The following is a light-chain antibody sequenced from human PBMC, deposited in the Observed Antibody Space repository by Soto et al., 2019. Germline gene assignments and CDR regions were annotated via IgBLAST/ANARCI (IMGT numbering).Light chain of an antibody. V-gene: IGLV1-51*01. J-gene: IGLJ7*01. Sequence: QSVLTQPPSVSAAPGQKVTISCSGSSSNIGNNYVSWYQQLPGTAPKLLIYDNNKRPSGIPDRFSASKSGTSATLAITGLQAGDEAGYYCGTWVSSLSAAVFGGGTQLTVL. CDR1: SSNIGNNY. CDR2: DNN. CDR3: GTWVSSLSAAV.